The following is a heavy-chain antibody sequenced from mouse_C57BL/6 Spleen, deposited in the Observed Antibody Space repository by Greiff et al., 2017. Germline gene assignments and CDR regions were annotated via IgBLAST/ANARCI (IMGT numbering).Heavy chain of an antibody. CDR3: ARDGTVTGGWYVDV. D-gene: IGHD4-1*01. J-gene: IGHJ1*03. CDR1: GYSIPSGYY. V-gene: IGHV3-6*01. CDR2: ISYDGSN. Sequence: EVQLPESGPGLVKPSQSLSLTCSVTGYSIPSGYYWNWIRQFPGNKLEWMGYISYDGSNNYNPSLKNRISITRNTSKNQFFLKLNSVTTEDTATYYGARDGTVTGGWYVDVWGTGTTVTVSS.